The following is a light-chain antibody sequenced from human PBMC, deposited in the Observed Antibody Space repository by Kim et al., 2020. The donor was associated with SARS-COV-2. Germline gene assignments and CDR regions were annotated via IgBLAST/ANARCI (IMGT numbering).Light chain of an antibody. CDR2: AAS. CDR3: QQYYNYPWT. J-gene: IGKJ1*01. CDR1: QGISSY. V-gene: IGKV1-8*01. Sequence: ASIGDIVTITCRASQGISSYLAWYQQKPGTAPKLLIYAASTLQSGVPSRFSGSGSGTDFTLTIGCLQSEDFATYYCQQYYNYPWTFGQGTKVDIK.